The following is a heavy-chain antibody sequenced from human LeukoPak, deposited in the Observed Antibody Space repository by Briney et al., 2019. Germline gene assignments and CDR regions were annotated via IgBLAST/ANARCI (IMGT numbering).Heavy chain of an antibody. CDR1: GGSISSGGYY. CDR3: ARDRAVAGTEAFDI. Sequence: SQTLSLTCTVSGGSISSGGYYWSWIRQHPGKGLEWIGYIYYSGSTYYNPSLKSRVTISVDTSKNQFSLKLSSVTAAGTAVYYCARDRAVAGTEAFDIWGQGTMVTVSS. V-gene: IGHV4-31*03. J-gene: IGHJ3*02. CDR2: IYYSGST. D-gene: IGHD6-19*01.